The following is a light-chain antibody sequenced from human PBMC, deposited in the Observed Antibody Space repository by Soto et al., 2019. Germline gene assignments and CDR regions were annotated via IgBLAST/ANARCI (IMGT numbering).Light chain of an antibody. CDR3: NSYTSKSTGV. Sequence: QSALTQPASVSGSPGQSITISCTGTSSDVGGYNYVSWYQQHPGKAPKLIIYEVSNRPSGVSTRFSGSKSGNTASLTISGIQAEDEADYYCNSYTSKSTGVFGTGTKVTVL. J-gene: IGLJ1*01. V-gene: IGLV2-14*01. CDR1: SSDVGGYNY. CDR2: EVS.